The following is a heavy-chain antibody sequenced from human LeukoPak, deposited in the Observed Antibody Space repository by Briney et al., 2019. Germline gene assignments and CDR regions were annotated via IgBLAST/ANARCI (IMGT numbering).Heavy chain of an antibody. CDR2: IYYSGST. Sequence: SETLSLTCTVSGGSISSSSYYWGWIRQPPGKGLEWIGSIYYSGSTYYNPSLKSRVTISVDTSKNQFSLKLSSVTAADTAVYYCARGLAGATIFDYWGQGTLVTVSS. D-gene: IGHD1-26*01. V-gene: IGHV4-39*07. J-gene: IGHJ4*02. CDR1: GGSISSSSYY. CDR3: ARGLAGATIFDY.